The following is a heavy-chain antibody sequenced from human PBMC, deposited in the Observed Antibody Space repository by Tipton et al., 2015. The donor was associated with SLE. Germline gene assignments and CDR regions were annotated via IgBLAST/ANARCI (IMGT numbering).Heavy chain of an antibody. D-gene: IGHD2-2*02. CDR3: ARAIRFFDP. V-gene: IGHV4-31*03. J-gene: IGHJ5*02. CDR2: IYNLGNT. Sequence: LRLSCIVSGDSLSSSYWGWIRQHPGKGLEWIGYIYNLGNTYYNPSLKSRLAISIDTSKNQFSLKLTSVTAADTAVYYCARAIRFFDPWGQGTLVTVSS. CDR1: GDSLSSSY.